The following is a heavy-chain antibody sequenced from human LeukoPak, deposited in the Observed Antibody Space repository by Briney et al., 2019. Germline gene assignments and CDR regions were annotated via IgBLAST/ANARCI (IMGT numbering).Heavy chain of an antibody. Sequence: GGSLRLSCAASGFTFSSYAKNWVRQAPGKGLEWVSYIGMSSGTINYADSVKGRFIISRDNAKNSLSLQMNSLRDEDTAVYYCARSREFDSWGQGTLVTVSA. V-gene: IGHV3-48*02. CDR3: ARSREFDS. D-gene: IGHD5-24*01. J-gene: IGHJ4*02. CDR2: IGMSSGTI. CDR1: GFTFSSYA.